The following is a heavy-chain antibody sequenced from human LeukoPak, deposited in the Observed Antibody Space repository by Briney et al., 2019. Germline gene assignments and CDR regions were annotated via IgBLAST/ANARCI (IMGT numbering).Heavy chain of an antibody. CDR2: INPNSGGT. V-gene: IGHV1-2*02. CDR3: ARDKVVRGVIRGGFDY. Sequence: ASVKVSCKASGYTFTGYYMHWVRQAPGQGLEWMGWINPNSGGTNYAQKFQGRVTMTRDTSISTAYMELSRLRSDDTAVYYCARDKVVRGVIRGGFDYWGQGTLVTVSS. J-gene: IGHJ4*02. D-gene: IGHD3-10*01. CDR1: GYTFTGYY.